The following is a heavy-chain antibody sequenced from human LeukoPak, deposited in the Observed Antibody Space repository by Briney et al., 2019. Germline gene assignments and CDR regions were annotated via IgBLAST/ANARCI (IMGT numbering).Heavy chain of an antibody. CDR1: GYTFTSYG. J-gene: IGHJ6*02. CDR3: ARAGPSLYYYGMDV. V-gene: IGHV1-18*01. Sequence: ASVKVSCKASGYTFTSYGISWVRQAPGQGLEWMGWISAYNGNTNYAQKLQGRVTMTTDTSTSIAYMELRSLRSDDTAVYYCARAGPSLYYYGMDVWGQGTTVTVSS. D-gene: IGHD3-10*01. CDR2: ISAYNGNT.